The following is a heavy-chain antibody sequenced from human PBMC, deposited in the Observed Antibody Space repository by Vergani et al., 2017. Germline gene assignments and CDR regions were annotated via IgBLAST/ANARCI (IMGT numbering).Heavy chain of an antibody. Sequence: QVQLVPSGAEVKTPGASVKVSCKASGYTFTGYYMHWVRQAPGQGLEWMGWINPNSGGTNYAQKFQGRVTMTRDTSISTAYMELSRLRSDDTAVYYCARVVGQLDDEGAFDIWGQGTMVTVSS. D-gene: IGHD6-13*01. CDR1: GYTFTGYY. CDR2: INPNSGGT. J-gene: IGHJ3*02. CDR3: ARVVGQLDDEGAFDI. V-gene: IGHV1-2*02.